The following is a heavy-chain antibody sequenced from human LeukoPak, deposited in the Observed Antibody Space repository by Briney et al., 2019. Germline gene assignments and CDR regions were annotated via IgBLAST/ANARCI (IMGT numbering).Heavy chain of an antibody. Sequence: PSETLSLTCTVSGGSISSYYWSWIRQPPGKGLEWIGYIYYSGSTNYNPSLKSRVTISVDTSKNQFSLKLSYVTAADPAVYYCARDPTMIGLGDAFDIWGQGTMVTVSS. CDR3: ARDPTMIGLGDAFDI. CDR1: GGSISSYY. D-gene: IGHD3-22*01. J-gene: IGHJ3*02. CDR2: IYYSGST. V-gene: IGHV4-59*01.